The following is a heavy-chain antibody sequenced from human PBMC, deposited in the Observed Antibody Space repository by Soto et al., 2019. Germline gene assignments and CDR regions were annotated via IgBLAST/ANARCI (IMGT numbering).Heavy chain of an antibody. CDR2: IYYSGST. CDR3: ARVPRGVGTTSHGGFDF. V-gene: IGHV4-39*01. Sequence: PSETLSLTCTVSGGSISSSSYYWDWIRQPPGKGLEWIGSIYYSGSTYYNPSLKSRLTLSVDTSKNQFSLKLSSVTAADTAVYYCARVPRGVGTTSHGGFDFWGQGTLVPSPQ. J-gene: IGHJ4*02. D-gene: IGHD1-26*01. CDR1: GGSISSSSYY.